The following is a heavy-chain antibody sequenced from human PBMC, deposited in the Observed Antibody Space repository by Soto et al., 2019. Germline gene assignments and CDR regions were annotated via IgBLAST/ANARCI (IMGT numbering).Heavy chain of an antibody. CDR3: ARVGCSGGSCYSAPYYFDY. CDR2: ISSSSSYI. CDR1: GFTFSSYS. D-gene: IGHD2-15*01. Sequence: PGGSLRLSCAASGFTFSSYSMNWVRQAPGKGLEWVSSISSSSSYIYYADSVKGRFTISRDNAKNSLYLQMNSLRSEDTAVYYCARVGCSGGSCYSAPYYFDYWGQGTMVTVS. J-gene: IGHJ4*02. V-gene: IGHV3-21*04.